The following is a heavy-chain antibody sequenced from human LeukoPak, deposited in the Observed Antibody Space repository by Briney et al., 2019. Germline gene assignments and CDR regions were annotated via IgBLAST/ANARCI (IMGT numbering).Heavy chain of an antibody. CDR1: GFTFSDYY. D-gene: IGHD6-13*01. V-gene: IGHV4-59*01. CDR2: IYYSGST. Sequence: LRLSCAASGFTFSDYYMSWIRQPPGKGLEWIGYIYYSGSTNYSPSLKSRVTISVDTSKNQFSLKLSSVTAADTAVYYCARGCSAGTPHNWFDPWGQGTLVTVSS. J-gene: IGHJ5*02. CDR3: ARGCSAGTPHNWFDP.